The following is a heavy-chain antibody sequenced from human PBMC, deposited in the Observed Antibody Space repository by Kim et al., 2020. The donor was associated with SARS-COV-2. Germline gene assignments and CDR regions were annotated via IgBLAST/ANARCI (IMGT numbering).Heavy chain of an antibody. V-gene: IGHV3-21*01. D-gene: IGHD6-19*01. CDR3: ARVGSSGWLYYYGMDV. Sequence: GGSLRLSCAASGFTFSSYSMNWVRQAPGKGLEWVSSISSSSSYIYYADSVKGRFTISRYNAKNSLYLQMNSLRAEDTAVYYCARVGSSGWLYYYGMDVWGQGTTVTVSS. CDR1: GFTFSSYS. CDR2: ISSSSSYI. J-gene: IGHJ6*02.